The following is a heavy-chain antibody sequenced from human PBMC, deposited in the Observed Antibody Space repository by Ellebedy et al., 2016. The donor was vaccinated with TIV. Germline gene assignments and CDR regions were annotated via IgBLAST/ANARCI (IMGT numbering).Heavy chain of an antibody. D-gene: IGHD3-16*02. CDR2: INWNSNTI. CDR1: GFKFDDFA. CDR3: AKGGTYHVYRHVDA. V-gene: IGHV3-9*01. Sequence: GGSLRLXXSASGFKFDDFAMHWVRQIPGQGLEWVSGINWNSNTIEYVDSVRGRFTISRDNAKNSLFLEMSSLRPEDTALYYCAKGGTYHVYRHVDAWGKGTAVSVSS. J-gene: IGHJ6*04.